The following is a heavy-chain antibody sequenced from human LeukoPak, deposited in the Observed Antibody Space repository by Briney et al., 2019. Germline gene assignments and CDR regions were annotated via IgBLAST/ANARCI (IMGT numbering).Heavy chain of an antibody. Sequence: SETLSLTCAVSGGSISSYYWSWIRQPAGKGLEWFGRFYTSGSTNYNPSLKSRVTMSVDTSKNQFSLKLSSVTAAYSAVYYCARDLGDYGWYFDLWGRGTLVTVSS. J-gene: IGHJ2*01. CDR1: GGSISSYY. CDR2: FYTSGST. CDR3: ARDLGDYGWYFDL. V-gene: IGHV4-4*07. D-gene: IGHD4-17*01.